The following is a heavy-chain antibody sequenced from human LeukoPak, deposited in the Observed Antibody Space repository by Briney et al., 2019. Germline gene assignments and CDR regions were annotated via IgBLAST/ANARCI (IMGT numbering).Heavy chain of an antibody. CDR1: GFTFSSYA. D-gene: IGHD5-12*01. Sequence: GGPLRLSCAASGFTFSSYAMSWVRQAPGKGLEWVSSISKSGGRTFYTDSVKGRFTISRDNSKITLYLQMNSLRAEDTAVYYCAKSYNGYESKPDYWGQGTLVTVSS. CDR3: AKSYNGYESKPDY. J-gene: IGHJ4*02. CDR2: ISKSGGRT. V-gene: IGHV3-23*01.